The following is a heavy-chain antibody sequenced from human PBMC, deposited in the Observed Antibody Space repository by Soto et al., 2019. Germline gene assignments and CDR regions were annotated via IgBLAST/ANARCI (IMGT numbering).Heavy chain of an antibody. CDR1: GYSFTSYW. CDR2: IYPGDSDT. Sequence: GESLKISCKGSGYSFTSYWIGWVRQMPGKGQEWMGIIYPGDSDTRYSPSFQGQVTISADKSISTAYLQWSSLKASDTAMYYCARPTAGNEEGYYFDYWGQGTLVTVSS. J-gene: IGHJ4*02. V-gene: IGHV5-51*01. D-gene: IGHD1-1*01. CDR3: ARPTAGNEEGYYFDY.